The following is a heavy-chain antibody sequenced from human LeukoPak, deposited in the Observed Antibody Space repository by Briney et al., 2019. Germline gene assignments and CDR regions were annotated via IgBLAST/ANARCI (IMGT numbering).Heavy chain of an antibody. D-gene: IGHD6-19*01. CDR2: IKQDGSEK. Sequence: GGSLRLSCAASGFTFSSYAMSWVRQAPGKGLEWVANIKQDGSEKYYVDSVKGRFTISRDNAKNSLYLQMNSLRAEDTAVYYCARDFLGIAVAGTFDYWGQGTLVTVSS. CDR3: ARDFLGIAVAGTFDY. CDR1: GFTFSSYA. V-gene: IGHV3-7*01. J-gene: IGHJ4*02.